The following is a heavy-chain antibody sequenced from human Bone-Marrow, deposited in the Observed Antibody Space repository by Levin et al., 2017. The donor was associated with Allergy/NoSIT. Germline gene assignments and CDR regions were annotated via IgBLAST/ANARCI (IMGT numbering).Heavy chain of an antibody. CDR3: ARCSGEYSSSWFDY. CDR1: GFTYSSHA. CDR2: ISGSGDST. J-gene: IGHJ5*01. D-gene: IGHD6-6*01. V-gene: IGHV3-23*01. Sequence: SCAASGFTYSSHAMTWVRQAPGKGLKWVSAISGSGDSTDYADSVKGRFTISRDNSRNTLYLQINSLRAEDTALYYCARCSGEYSSSWFDYWGQGTLVTVSS.